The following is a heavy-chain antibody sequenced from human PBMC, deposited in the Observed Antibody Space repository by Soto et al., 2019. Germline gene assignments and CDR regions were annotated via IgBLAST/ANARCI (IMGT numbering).Heavy chain of an antibody. D-gene: IGHD3-10*01. V-gene: IGHV3-23*01. CDR2: ISGSGGGT. CDR1: GFTFGNYG. CDR3: AKLYYYGSGRGYFDY. J-gene: IGHJ4*02. Sequence: VQLLESGGGLVQPGGSLRLSCAASGFTFGNYGMSWVRQAPGKGLEWVSVISGSGGGTYYADSVKGRFTISRDNSKRKLYLQMSSLTAEDTAVYYCAKLYYYGSGRGYFDYWGQGTLVTVSS.